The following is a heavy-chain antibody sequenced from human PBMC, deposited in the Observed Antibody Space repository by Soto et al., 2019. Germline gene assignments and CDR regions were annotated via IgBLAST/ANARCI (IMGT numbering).Heavy chain of an antibody. D-gene: IGHD3-3*01. J-gene: IGHJ4*02. CDR2: ISGSGGGT. CDR3: AKDSTYYDFWSAYSY. Sequence: GGSLRLSCAASGFTFSTFAMSWVRQAPGKGLEWVSAISGSGGGTYYADSVKGRFTISRDNSKNTLYLQMNSLRAEDTAVYYCAKDSTYYDFWSAYSYWGQGTLVTVSP. V-gene: IGHV3-23*01. CDR1: GFTFSTFA.